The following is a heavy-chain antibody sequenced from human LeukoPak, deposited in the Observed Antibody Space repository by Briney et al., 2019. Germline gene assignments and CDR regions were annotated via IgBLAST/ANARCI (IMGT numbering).Heavy chain of an antibody. CDR1: GGYISRYY. CDR2: IYYSGST. CDR3: ARESGYSYGYGFDYYYGMDV. J-gene: IGHJ6*02. D-gene: IGHD5-18*01. V-gene: IGHV4-59*12. Sequence: PSETLSLPCTVSGGYISRYYWCWIRQPPGKGLEWIGYIYYSGSTNYNPSLKSRVTISVDTSKNQFSLKLSSVTAADTAVYYCARESGYSYGYGFDYYYGMDVWGQGTTVTVSS.